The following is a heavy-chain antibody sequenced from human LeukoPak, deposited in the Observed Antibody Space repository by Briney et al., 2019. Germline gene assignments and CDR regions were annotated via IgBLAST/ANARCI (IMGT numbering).Heavy chain of an antibody. CDR3: ASVTYSYDSKRTYFDY. D-gene: IGHD3-22*01. J-gene: IGHJ4*02. V-gene: IGHV5-51*01. CDR2: IYLVDSGT. Sequence: GESLKISCKGSGYSFTSYWNAWVRQMPGKELEWRGIIYLVDSGTRYSPSFQGQVTISADKSISTAYLQWSSLKASDTAVYYCASVTYSYDSKRTYFDYWGQGTLVTASS. CDR1: GYSFTSYW.